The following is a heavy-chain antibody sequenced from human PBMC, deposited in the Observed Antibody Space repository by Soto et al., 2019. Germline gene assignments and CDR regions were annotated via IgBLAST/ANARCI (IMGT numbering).Heavy chain of an antibody. Sequence: QVQLQQSGPGLVKPSETLSLTCSVSGGSISSYFKNWIRQAPGKGLEWIGCIYDSGDANYNPSLKSRVTISLDTPKNHVSLKLSSVTGADPAVYDCVSARTAVVGDALDIWALGTMVTVSS. D-gene: IGHD2-21*02. V-gene: IGHV4-59*01. CDR1: GGSISSYF. J-gene: IGHJ3*02. CDR2: IYDSGDA. CDR3: VSARTAVVGDALDI.